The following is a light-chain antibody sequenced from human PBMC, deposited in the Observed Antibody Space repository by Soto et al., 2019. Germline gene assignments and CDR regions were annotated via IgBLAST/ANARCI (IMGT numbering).Light chain of an antibody. CDR2: DVS. CDR1: SSDVGGYKF. J-gene: IGLJ2*01. CDR3: SSYAGNNNVV. Sequence: QSVLTQPPSASGSPGQSVTISCTGTSSDVGGYKFVSWYQQHPGKAPKLLIFDVSRRPSGVPDRFSGSKSGNTASLTVSGLQAEDEADYYCSSYAGNNNVVFGGGTKLTVL. V-gene: IGLV2-8*01.